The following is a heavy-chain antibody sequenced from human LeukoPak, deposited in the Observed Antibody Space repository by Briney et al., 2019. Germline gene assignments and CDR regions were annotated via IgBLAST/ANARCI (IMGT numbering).Heavy chain of an antibody. CDR3: AKSRSDYYYYGMDV. CDR2: ISWNSGSI. CDR1: GFTFSSYA. V-gene: IGHV3-9*01. Sequence: GGSLRLSCAASGFTFSSYAMHWVRQAPGKGLEWVSGISWNSGSIGYADSVKGRFTISRDNAKNSLYLQMNSLRAEDTAFYYCAKSRSDYYYYGMDVWGQGTTVTVSS. J-gene: IGHJ6*02.